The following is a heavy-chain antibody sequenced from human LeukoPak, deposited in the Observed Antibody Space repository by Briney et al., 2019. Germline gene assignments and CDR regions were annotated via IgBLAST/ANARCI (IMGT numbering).Heavy chain of an antibody. J-gene: IGHJ4*02. D-gene: IGHD3-22*01. CDR3: ARERGGYYDSSGYCDY. Sequence: ASVKVSCKVSGHTFTSYGISWVRQAPGQGLEWMGWISAYNGNTKYAQRVQGRVTMTTDTSTSTAYMELRSLRSDDTAVYYCARERGGYYDSSGYCDYWGQGTQVTVSS. CDR2: ISAYNGNT. CDR1: GHTFTSYG. V-gene: IGHV1-18*01.